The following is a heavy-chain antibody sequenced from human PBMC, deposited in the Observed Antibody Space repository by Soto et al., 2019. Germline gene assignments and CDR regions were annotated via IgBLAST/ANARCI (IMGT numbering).Heavy chain of an antibody. D-gene: IGHD5-12*01. V-gene: IGHV4-30-4*01. J-gene: IGHJ4*02. Sequence: QVQLQESGPGLVKPSQTLSLTCTVSGGSISSGDYYWSWIRQPPGKGLEWIGYIFYSGSTYYNPSLKSRVTISVDTSKNQFSLKRGSVTAADTAVYYCARWLGYGPHFDYWGQGTLVTVSS. CDR1: GGSISSGDYY. CDR2: IFYSGST. CDR3: ARWLGYGPHFDY.